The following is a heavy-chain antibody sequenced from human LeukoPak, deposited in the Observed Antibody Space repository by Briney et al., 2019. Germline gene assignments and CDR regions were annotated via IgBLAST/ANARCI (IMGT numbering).Heavy chain of an antibody. CDR2: IYYSGST. CDR3: ARVASGVGYNWFDP. Sequence: PSETLSLTCAVYGGSFSGYYWSWIRQPPGKGLEWIGYIYYSGSTYYNPSLKSRVTISVDTSKNQFSLKLSSVTAADTAVYYCARVASGVGYNWFDPCGQGTLVTVSS. CDR1: GGSFSGYY. D-gene: IGHD2-15*01. J-gene: IGHJ5*02. V-gene: IGHV4-34*09.